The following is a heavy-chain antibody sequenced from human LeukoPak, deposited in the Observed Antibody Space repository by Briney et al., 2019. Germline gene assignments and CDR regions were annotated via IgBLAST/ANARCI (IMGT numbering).Heavy chain of an antibody. V-gene: IGHV4-59*08. Sequence: SETLSLTCTVSAGSISSYYWSWIRQPPGKGLEWIGYIYYSGSTNYTPSLKSRVTISVDTSKNQFSLKLSSVTAADTAVYYCARRRYYDILTGYVYGMDVWGQGTTVTVSS. CDR3: ARRRYYDILTGYVYGMDV. CDR1: AGSISSYY. CDR2: IYYSGST. D-gene: IGHD3-9*01. J-gene: IGHJ6*02.